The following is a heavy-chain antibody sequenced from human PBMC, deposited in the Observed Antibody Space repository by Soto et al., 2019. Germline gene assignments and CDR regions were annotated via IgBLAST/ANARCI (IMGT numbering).Heavy chain of an antibody. Sequence: GGSLRLSCAASGFTFSSYAMSWVRQAPGKGLEWVSAISGSGGSTYYADSVKGRFTISRDNYKNTLYLQMNSLRAEDMAVYYCAKDRIQGGWQSCVFDPWGQGTLVTVSS. CDR1: GFTFSSYA. V-gene: IGHV3-23*01. D-gene: IGHD5-18*01. CDR3: AKDRIQGGWQSCVFDP. CDR2: ISGSGGST. J-gene: IGHJ5*02.